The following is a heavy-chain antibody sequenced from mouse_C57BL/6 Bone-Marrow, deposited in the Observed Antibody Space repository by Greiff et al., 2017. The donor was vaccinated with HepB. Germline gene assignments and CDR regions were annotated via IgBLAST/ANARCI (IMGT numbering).Heavy chain of an antibody. CDR3: ARHVYYDYDGYAMDY. Sequence: EVQLQESGGGLVQPGGSLKLSCAASGFTFSDYGMAWVRQAPRKGPEWVAFISNLAYSIYYADTVTGRFTISRENAKNTLYLEMSSLRSEDTAMYYCARHVYYDYDGYAMDYWGQGTSVTVSS. J-gene: IGHJ4*01. CDR1: GFTFSDYG. V-gene: IGHV5-15*01. D-gene: IGHD2-4*01. CDR2: ISNLAYSI.